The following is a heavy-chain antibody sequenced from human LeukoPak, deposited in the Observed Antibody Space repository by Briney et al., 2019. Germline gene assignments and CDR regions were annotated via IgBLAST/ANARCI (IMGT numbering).Heavy chain of an antibody. CDR1: GYTFTSYD. V-gene: IGHV1-8*03. CDR2: MNPNSGNT. D-gene: IGHD6-19*01. Sequence: ASVKVSCKASGYTFTSYDINWVRQATGQGLEWMGWMNPNSGNTGYAQKFQGRVTITRNTSISTAYMELSSLRSEDTAVYYCARGRIAVAGAGHYMDVWGKGTTVTVSS. J-gene: IGHJ6*03. CDR3: ARGRIAVAGAGHYMDV.